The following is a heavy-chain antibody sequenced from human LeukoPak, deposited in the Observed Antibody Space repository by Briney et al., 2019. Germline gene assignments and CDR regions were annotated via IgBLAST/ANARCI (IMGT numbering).Heavy chain of an antibody. Sequence: GGSLRLSCGVSGFTFSSSSMNWVRQAPGKGLDWVSYISSSSSTIYYADSVKGRFTISRDNAKNTLYLKMNSLRDEDTAVYYCARYFDSWGQGTLVTVSS. V-gene: IGHV3-48*02. J-gene: IGHJ4*02. CDR3: ARYFDS. CDR2: ISSSSSTI. CDR1: GFTFSSSS.